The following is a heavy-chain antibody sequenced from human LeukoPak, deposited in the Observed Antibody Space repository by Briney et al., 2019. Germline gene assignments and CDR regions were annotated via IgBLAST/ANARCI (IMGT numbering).Heavy chain of an antibody. Sequence: GVSLRLFCAASGFTFSRYSMNWVRQAPGKAREWVSSISISSSHKYYADSVKGRFTISRDNAKNSLYLQMNGLRAGDTAVYYCARAATIGTSFDYWGQGTLVTVSS. D-gene: IGHD1-1*01. V-gene: IGHV3-21*01. J-gene: IGHJ4*02. CDR1: GFTFSRYS. CDR3: ARAATIGTSFDY. CDR2: ISISSSHK.